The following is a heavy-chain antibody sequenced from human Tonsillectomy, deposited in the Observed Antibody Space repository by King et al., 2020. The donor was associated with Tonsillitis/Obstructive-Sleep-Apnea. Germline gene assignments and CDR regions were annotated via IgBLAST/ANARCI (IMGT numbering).Heavy chain of an antibody. CDR2: ISYDGSNK. CDR1: GFTFSSYA. J-gene: IGHJ4*02. Sequence: VQLVESGGGVVQPGRSLRLSCAASGFTFSSYAMHWVRQAPGKGLEWVAVISYDGSNKYCADSVKGRFTISRDNSKNTLYLQMNSLRAEDTAVYYCARDLTIVVIPAAIKGGFDYWGQGTLVTVSS. D-gene: IGHD2-2*02. CDR3: ARDLTIVVIPAAIKGGFDY. V-gene: IGHV3-30*04.